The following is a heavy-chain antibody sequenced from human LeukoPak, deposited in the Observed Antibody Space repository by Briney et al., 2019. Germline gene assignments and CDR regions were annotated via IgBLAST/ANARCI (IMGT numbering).Heavy chain of an antibody. V-gene: IGHV3-64*01. CDR3: ARDRSANYYYMDV. D-gene: IGHD2-8*01. Sequence: GGSLRLSCTAPGFTFSSYAVHWVRQAPGKGLEYVSAISSNGGSTYYANSVKGRFTISRDNSKNTLYLQMGSLRAEDMAVYYCARDRSANYYYMDVWGKGTTVTVSS. CDR1: GFTFSSYA. CDR2: ISSNGGST. J-gene: IGHJ6*03.